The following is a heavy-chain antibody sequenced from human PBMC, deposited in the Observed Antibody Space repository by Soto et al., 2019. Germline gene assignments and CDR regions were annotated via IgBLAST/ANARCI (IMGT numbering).Heavy chain of an antibody. Sequence: SETLSLTCAVYGGSFSGYYWSWIRQPPGKGLEWIGEINHSRSTNYNPSLKSRVTISVDTSKNQFSLKLSSVTAADTAVYYCARRSSSWSTNKNHLDYWGQGTLVTVSS. V-gene: IGHV4-34*01. CDR1: GGSFSGYY. D-gene: IGHD6-13*01. CDR3: ARRSSSWSTNKNHLDY. J-gene: IGHJ4*02. CDR2: INHSRST.